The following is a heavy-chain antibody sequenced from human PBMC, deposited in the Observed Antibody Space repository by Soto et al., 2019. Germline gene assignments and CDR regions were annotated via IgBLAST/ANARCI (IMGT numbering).Heavy chain of an antibody. J-gene: IGHJ4*02. D-gene: IGHD2-2*01. Sequence: GGSMRLSCAAAGFNVSSNYMSWVRQAPGKGLEWLSVIYSGGSTYYAESVKGRFTISRDNSKNTQNLQMNALRVEDTAVYYCARGPHVGISTSWGQGTLVTVS. CDR3: ARGPHVGISTS. CDR2: IYSGGST. V-gene: IGHV3-53*01. CDR1: GFNVSSNY.